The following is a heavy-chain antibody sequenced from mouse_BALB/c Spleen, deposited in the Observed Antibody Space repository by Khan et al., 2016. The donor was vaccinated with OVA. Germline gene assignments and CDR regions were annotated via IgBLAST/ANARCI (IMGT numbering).Heavy chain of an antibody. CDR1: GFTFSDYY. Sequence: VQLVESGGGLVKPGGSLKLSCAVSGFTFSDYYMYWVRQTPEKRLEWVATISDGGGYTYYPDSVKGRFTISRDNAKNNLYLQMSSLKSEDTAMYYCARGENWSVDYWGQGTTLTVSS. D-gene: IGHD4-1*01. J-gene: IGHJ2*01. CDR3: ARGENWSVDY. CDR2: ISDGGGYT. V-gene: IGHV5-4*02.